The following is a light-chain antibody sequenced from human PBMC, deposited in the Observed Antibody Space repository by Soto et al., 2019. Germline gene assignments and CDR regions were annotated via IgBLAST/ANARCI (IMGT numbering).Light chain of an antibody. Sequence: EIVMTQYPATLSLSPGERATLSCRASQSVSGTLAWYQQKPGQAPRLLIYGASTRATGIPARFSGIESGTEFTLTISSLQSEDFAVYYGQQYKNWPTWTFRQGTTVDIK. CDR3: QQYKNWPTWT. J-gene: IGKJ1*01. CDR1: QSVSGT. V-gene: IGKV3-15*01. CDR2: GAS.